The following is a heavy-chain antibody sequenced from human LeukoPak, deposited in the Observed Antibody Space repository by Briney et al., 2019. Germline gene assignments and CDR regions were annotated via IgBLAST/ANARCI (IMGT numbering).Heavy chain of an antibody. CDR1: GGSISSYY. CDR3: ARVGGVVPAAWAYYYYMDV. Sequence: PSETLSLTCTVSGGSISSYYWSWIRQPPGKGLECIGYIYYSGSTNYNPSLKSRVTISVDTSKNQFSLKLSSVTAADTAVYYCARVGGVVPAAWAYYYYMDVWGKGTTVTVSS. J-gene: IGHJ6*03. V-gene: IGHV4-59*01. CDR2: IYYSGST. D-gene: IGHD2-2*01.